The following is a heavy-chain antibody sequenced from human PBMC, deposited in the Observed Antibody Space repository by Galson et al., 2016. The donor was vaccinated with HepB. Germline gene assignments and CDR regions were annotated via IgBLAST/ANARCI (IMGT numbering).Heavy chain of an antibody. V-gene: IGHV4-59*08. Sequence: SETLSLTCTVSGDSTTNYYWTWIRQPPGKGLEWIGFIHYSGSGNLNPSLKSRVTMSADVSKNQFSLKLNSVTAADTAMYFCARRKYTYGLDYWGQGTLVTVSS. CDR1: GDSTTNYY. D-gene: IGHD5-18*01. CDR2: IHYSGSG. J-gene: IGHJ4*02. CDR3: ARRKYTYGLDY.